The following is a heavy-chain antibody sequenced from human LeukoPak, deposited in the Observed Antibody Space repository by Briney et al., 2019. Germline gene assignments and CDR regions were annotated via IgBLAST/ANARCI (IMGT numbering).Heavy chain of an antibody. V-gene: IGHV4-39*01. CDR1: GGSISSSSYY. Sequence: SETLSLTCTVSGGSISSSSYYWGWIRQPPGKGLEWIGSIYYSGSTYYNPSLKSRVTISVDTSKNQFSLKLSSVTAADTAVYYCARHVSTIDWFRRPHYFDYWGQGTLVTVSS. J-gene: IGHJ4*02. D-gene: IGHD3-9*01. CDR3: ARHVSTIDWFRRPHYFDY. CDR2: IYYSGST.